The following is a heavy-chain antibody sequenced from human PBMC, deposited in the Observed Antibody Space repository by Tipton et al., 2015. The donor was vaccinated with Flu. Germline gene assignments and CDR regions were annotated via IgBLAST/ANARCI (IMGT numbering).Heavy chain of an antibody. CDR2: IKQDGSDK. V-gene: IGHV3-7*01. Sequence: SLRLSCAASGFTFSDYWMTWVRQAPGKGLEWVATIKQDGSDKYYGDSVKGRFTISRDNAKNSLYLQTNSLRAEDTAVYYCARGLWFGAYWGQGTLVTVSS. CDR1: GFTFSDYW. J-gene: IGHJ4*02. CDR3: ARGLWFGAY. D-gene: IGHD3-10*01.